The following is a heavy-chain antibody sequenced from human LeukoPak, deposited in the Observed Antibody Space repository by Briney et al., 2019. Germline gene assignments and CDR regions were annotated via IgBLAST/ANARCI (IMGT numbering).Heavy chain of an antibody. CDR1: GITFSTYD. D-gene: IGHD2-21*02. CDR2: IRFDGSNK. J-gene: IGHJ4*02. CDR3: AKDHRAYCGGDCVDFDY. Sequence: GGTLRLSCAASGITFSTYDMSWVRQAPGKGLEWVAFIRFDGSNKYYADSVKGRFTISRDNSKNTLYLQMNSLRPEDTAVYYCAKDHRAYCGGDCVDFDYWGQGTPVTVSS. V-gene: IGHV3-30*02.